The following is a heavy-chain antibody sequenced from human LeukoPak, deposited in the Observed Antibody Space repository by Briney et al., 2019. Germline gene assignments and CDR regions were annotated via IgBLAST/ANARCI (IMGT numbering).Heavy chain of an antibody. CDR1: GVSISSSSYY. V-gene: IGHV4-39*07. D-gene: IGHD3-10*01. CDR2: IYYSGST. J-gene: IGHJ4*02. Sequence: SETLSLTCTVSGVSISSSSYYWGWIRQPPGKGLEWIGSIYYSGSTYYNPSLKSRVTISVDTSKNQFSLKLSSVTAADTAVYYCAREVVRGVSYFDYWGQGTLVTVSS. CDR3: AREVVRGVSYFDY.